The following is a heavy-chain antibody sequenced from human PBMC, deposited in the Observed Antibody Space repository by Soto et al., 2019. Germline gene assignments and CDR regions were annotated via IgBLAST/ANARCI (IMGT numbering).Heavy chain of an antibody. J-gene: IGHJ4*02. Sequence: VGSLRLSFAASGFTFSSYWMHWVRQAPGKGLVWVSRINSDGSSTSYADSVKGRFTISRDNAKNTLYLQMNSLRAEDTAVYYCARDPAYCGGDCYSSGLDYWGQGTLVTVSS. D-gene: IGHD2-21*02. V-gene: IGHV3-74*01. CDR3: ARDPAYCGGDCYSSGLDY. CDR2: INSDGSST. CDR1: GFTFSSYW.